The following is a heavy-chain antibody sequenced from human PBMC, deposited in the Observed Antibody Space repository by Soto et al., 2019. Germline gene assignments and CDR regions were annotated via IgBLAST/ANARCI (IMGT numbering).Heavy chain of an antibody. Sequence: PGGSLRLSCAASGFTFNDYAINWVRQLPGRGLEYVSGIGGRGGNAFYADSMKGRFIISRDNSKNTVYLQMNNLRVEDSAMYYCPKPREPGAFAGSFDSWGQGTLVPVSS. V-gene: IGHV3-23*01. D-gene: IGHD1-1*01. J-gene: IGHJ4*02. CDR3: PKPREPGAFAGSFDS. CDR2: IGGRGGNA. CDR1: GFTFNDYA.